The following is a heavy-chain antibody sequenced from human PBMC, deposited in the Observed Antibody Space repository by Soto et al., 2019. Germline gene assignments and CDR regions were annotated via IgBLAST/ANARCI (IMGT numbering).Heavy chain of an antibody. Sequence: SETLSLTCAVFGGSFSGYYWSWIRQPPGKGLEWIGEINHSGSTNYNPSLKSRVTISVDTSKNQFSLKLSSVTAADTAVYYCARVGGYCSSTSCYEPYYYHYYYMDVWGKGTTVTVSS. CDR3: ARVGGYCSSTSCYEPYYYHYYYMDV. D-gene: IGHD2-2*01. V-gene: IGHV4-34*01. CDR2: INHSGST. CDR1: GGSFSGYY. J-gene: IGHJ6*03.